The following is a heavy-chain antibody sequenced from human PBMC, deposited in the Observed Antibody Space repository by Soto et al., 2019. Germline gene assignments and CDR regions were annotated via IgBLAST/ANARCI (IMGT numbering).Heavy chain of an antibody. CDR3: ARDSPGGRNGDKYYYYGMDV. Sequence: ASVKVSCKASGYTFTSYGISLVRQAPGQGLEWMGWISAYNGNTNYAQKLQGRVTMTTDTSTSTAYMELRSLRSDDTAVYYCARDSPGGRNGDKYYYYGMDVWGQGTTVTVSS. CDR1: GYTFTSYG. J-gene: IGHJ6*02. CDR2: ISAYNGNT. D-gene: IGHD4-17*01. V-gene: IGHV1-18*01.